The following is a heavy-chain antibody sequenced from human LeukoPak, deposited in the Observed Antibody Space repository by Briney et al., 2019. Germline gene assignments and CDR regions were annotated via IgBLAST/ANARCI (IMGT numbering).Heavy chain of an antibody. CDR2: IYTSGST. Sequence: SETLSLTCTVSGGSISSYYWSWIRQPAGKGLEWIGRIYTSGSTNYNPSLKSRVTISVDTSKNQFSLKLSSVTAADTAVYYCARGSVGPAVAGTLVDYWGQGTLVTVSS. V-gene: IGHV4-4*07. CDR1: GGSISSYY. J-gene: IGHJ4*02. CDR3: ARGSVGPAVAGTLVDY. D-gene: IGHD6-19*01.